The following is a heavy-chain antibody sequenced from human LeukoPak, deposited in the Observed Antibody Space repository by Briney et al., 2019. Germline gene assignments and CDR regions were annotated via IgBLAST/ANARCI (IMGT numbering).Heavy chain of an antibody. Sequence: GGSLRLSCAASGFTFSSYAMSWVRQAPGKGLEWVSAISGSGGSTYYADSVKGRFTISRDNSKNTLYLQMNSLRAEDTAVYYCARDYGAQDFGVAAFDYWGQGTLVTVSS. CDR1: GFTFSSYA. D-gene: IGHD3-3*01. CDR3: ARDYGAQDFGVAAFDY. CDR2: ISGSGGST. V-gene: IGHV3-23*01. J-gene: IGHJ4*02.